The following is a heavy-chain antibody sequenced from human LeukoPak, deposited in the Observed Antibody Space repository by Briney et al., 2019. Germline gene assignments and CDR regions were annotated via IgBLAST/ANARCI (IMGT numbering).Heavy chain of an antibody. Sequence: GGSLRLSCAASGFTFRSYAMSWVRQAPGKGLEWVSAISGSGGLTYYADSVKGRFTVSRDNSKNTLYLQMNSLKTEDTAVYYCTTQLRLGEIPEDYWGQGTLVTVSS. CDR1: GFTFRSYA. CDR3: TTQLRLGEIPEDY. D-gene: IGHD3-16*01. V-gene: IGHV3-23*01. CDR2: ISGSGGLT. J-gene: IGHJ4*02.